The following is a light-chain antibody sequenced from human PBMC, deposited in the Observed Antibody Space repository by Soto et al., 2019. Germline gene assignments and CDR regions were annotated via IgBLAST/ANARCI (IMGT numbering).Light chain of an antibody. CDR1: QNINTW. CDR3: QQYQIYIPLT. J-gene: IGKJ4*01. V-gene: IGKV1-5*03. CDR2: KAS. Sequence: DIQMTQYPSTLSASVGDRVTITCRASQNINTWLAWYQQKPGKGPKLLIYKASILETGVPSRFSGSGSGTEFTLTISSLQPDDFASYYCQQYQIYIPLTFGGGTKVEVK.